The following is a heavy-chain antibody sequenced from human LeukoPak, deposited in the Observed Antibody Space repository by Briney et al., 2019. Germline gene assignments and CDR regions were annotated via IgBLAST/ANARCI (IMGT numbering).Heavy chain of an antibody. CDR1: GFTVDSNY. V-gene: IGHV3-66*02. Sequence: GGSLRLSCAASGFTVDSNYMNWVRRAPGKGLEWVSVIYSAGNTYYADSVKGRFTISRDNSKNTLYLQMNSLRTEDTAVYYCARGGGYYGIDYWGQGTLVTVSS. J-gene: IGHJ4*02. CDR2: IYSAGNT. CDR3: ARGGGYYGIDY. D-gene: IGHD3-10*01.